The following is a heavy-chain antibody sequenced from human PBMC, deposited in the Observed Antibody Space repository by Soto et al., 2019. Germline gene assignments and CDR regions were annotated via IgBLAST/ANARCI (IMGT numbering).Heavy chain of an antibody. J-gene: IGHJ5*02. V-gene: IGHV1-69*06. CDR1: GGTFSSYA. CDR3: ARDRVFLSGYYTRTYNWFDP. Sequence: SVKVSCKASGGTFSSYAISWVRQAPGQGLEWMGGIIPIFGTANYAQKFQGRVTITADKSTSTAYMELSSLRSEDTAVYYCARDRVFLSGYYTRTYNWFDPWGQGTLATVSS. D-gene: IGHD3-3*01. CDR2: IIPIFGTA.